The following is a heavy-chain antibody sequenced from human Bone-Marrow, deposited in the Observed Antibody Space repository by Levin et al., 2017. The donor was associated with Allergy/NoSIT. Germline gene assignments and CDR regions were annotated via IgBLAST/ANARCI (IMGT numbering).Heavy chain of an antibody. V-gene: IGHV3-21*01. J-gene: IGHJ6*02. CDR2: ISSSSSYI. CDR3: ARVVYPNVSTVLWFGELYYYYGMDV. D-gene: IGHD3-10*01. Sequence: GGSLRLSCAASGFTFSSYSMNWVRQAPGKGLEWVSSISSSSSYIYYADSVKGRFTISRDNAKNSLYLQMNSLRAEDTAVYYCARVVYPNVSTVLWFGELYYYYGMDVWGQGTTVTVSS. CDR1: GFTFSSYS.